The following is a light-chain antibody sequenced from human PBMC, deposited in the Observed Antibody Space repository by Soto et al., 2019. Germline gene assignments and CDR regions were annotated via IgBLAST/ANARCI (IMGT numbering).Light chain of an antibody. CDR3: KQALQNPLT. CDR2: LAS. V-gene: IGKV2-28*01. Sequence: DIVLTQSPLSLSVTPGEPASISCRSSQSLLHSNGNNYLEWYLQKPGQSPQVLIYLASNRDSGVPDRFSGSGSGTDFTLKISRVEAEDVGVYYCKQALQNPLTFGGGTKVDIK. J-gene: IGKJ4*01. CDR1: QSLLHSNGNNY.